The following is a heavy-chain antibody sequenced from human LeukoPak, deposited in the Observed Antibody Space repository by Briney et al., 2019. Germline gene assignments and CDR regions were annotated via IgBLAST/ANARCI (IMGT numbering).Heavy chain of an antibody. Sequence: ASVKVSCNASGYTFTSYGISWVRQAPGQGLEWMGWISAYNGNTNYAQKLQGRVTMTTDTSTSTAYMELRSLRSDDTAVYYCARDWEFSTGGDAFDIWGQGTMVTVSS. V-gene: IGHV1-18*01. CDR3: ARDWEFSTGGDAFDI. CDR2: ISAYNGNT. CDR1: GYTFTSYG. J-gene: IGHJ3*02. D-gene: IGHD3-10*01.